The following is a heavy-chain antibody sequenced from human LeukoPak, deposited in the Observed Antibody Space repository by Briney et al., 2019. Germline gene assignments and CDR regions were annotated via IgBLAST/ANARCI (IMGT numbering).Heavy chain of an antibody. J-gene: IGHJ4*01. D-gene: IGHD1-26*01. CDR2: MSKSGYYT. Sequence: GGSLRLSCAASGFIFSDYAMSWVRQAPGKGLEWLSGMSKSGYYTYDTESVKGRFTISTDNSKNTLYLQMSDLRAEDTAIYYCAKFNGWELAEYYLDYWGHGTLVTVSS. CDR1: GFIFSDYA. CDR3: AKFNGWELAEYYLDY. V-gene: IGHV3-23*01.